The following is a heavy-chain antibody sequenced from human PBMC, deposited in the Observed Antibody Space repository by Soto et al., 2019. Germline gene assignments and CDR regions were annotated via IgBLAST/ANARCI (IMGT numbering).Heavy chain of an antibody. J-gene: IGHJ4*02. Sequence: EVQLLESGGGLVQPGGSLRLSCAASGFTFSSYAMSWVRQAPGKGLEWVSAISGSGGSTYYADSVKGRFTISRDNSKNTLYLQMYGLRAEDTAVYYCAKERGARKWLDKRRFDYWGQGTLVTVSS. D-gene: IGHD6-19*01. CDR2: ISGSGGST. V-gene: IGHV3-23*01. CDR1: GFTFSSYA. CDR3: AKERGARKWLDKRRFDY.